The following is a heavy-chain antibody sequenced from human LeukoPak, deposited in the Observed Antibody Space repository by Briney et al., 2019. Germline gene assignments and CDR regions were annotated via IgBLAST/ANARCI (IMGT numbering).Heavy chain of an antibody. Sequence: PSETLSLTCAVYGGSFSGYYWSWVRQPPGKGLEWIGEINHSGSTNYNPSLKSRVTISVDTSKNQFSLKLSSVTAADTAVYYCAVFPGYCSSTSCYGENWFDLWGQGTLVTVSS. CDR2: INHSGST. CDR1: GGSFSGYY. CDR3: AVFPGYCSSTSCYGENWFDL. D-gene: IGHD2-2*01. J-gene: IGHJ5*02. V-gene: IGHV4-34*01.